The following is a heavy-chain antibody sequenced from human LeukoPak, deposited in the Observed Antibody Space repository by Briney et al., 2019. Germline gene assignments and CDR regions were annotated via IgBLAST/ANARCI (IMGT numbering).Heavy chain of an antibody. CDR2: IYYSGST. CDR3: ARLSGYDLEYFDY. Sequence: RPSETLPLTCPVSGGSISSFYWSWIRQPPGKGLEWIGYIYYSGSTNYNPSLKSRVTISVDTSKNQFSLKLSSVTAADTAVYYCARLSGYDLEYFDYWGQGTLVTVSS. D-gene: IGHD5-12*01. V-gene: IGHV4-59*01. J-gene: IGHJ4*02. CDR1: GGSISSFY.